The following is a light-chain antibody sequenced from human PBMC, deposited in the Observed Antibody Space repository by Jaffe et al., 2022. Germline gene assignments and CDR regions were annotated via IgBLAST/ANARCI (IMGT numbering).Light chain of an antibody. CDR1: SSDVGGYNS. CDR2: DVN. CDR3: SSYAGSYSSVV. Sequence: QSALTQPRSVSGSPGQSVTISCTGTSSDVGGYNSVSWYQQHPGKAPNLMIYDVNERPSGVPDRFSGSKSGNTASLTISGLQAEDEADYYCSSYAGSYSSVVFGGGTKLTVL. J-gene: IGLJ2*01. V-gene: IGLV2-11*01.